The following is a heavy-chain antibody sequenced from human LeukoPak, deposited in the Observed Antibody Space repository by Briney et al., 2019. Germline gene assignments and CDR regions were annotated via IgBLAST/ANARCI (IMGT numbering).Heavy chain of an antibody. CDR1: GFTFSSYA. CDR3: AKDSHWILFDD. V-gene: IGHV3-23*01. J-gene: IGHJ4*02. CDR2: ISCSGGST. Sequence: GGSLRLSCAASGFTFSSYAMSWVRQAPGKGLEWVSAISCSGGSTYYADSVKGRFTISRDNSKNTLYLQMNSLRDADTAVYYCAKDSHWILFDDWGQGTLVTVSS. D-gene: IGHD2-2*03.